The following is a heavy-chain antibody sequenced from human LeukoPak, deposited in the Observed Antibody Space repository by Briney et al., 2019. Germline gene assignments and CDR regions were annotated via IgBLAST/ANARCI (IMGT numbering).Heavy chain of an antibody. Sequence: GGALRLSCAASGFTFSSYAISWVRQAPGKGLEWVSAISGGGGSTYYADSVKGRFTISRDNSKHTLYLQMNSLRAEDTGVYCCAKDLQWLVGGGFDYWGQGTLVTVSS. CDR2: ISGGGGST. V-gene: IGHV3-23*01. J-gene: IGHJ4*02. D-gene: IGHD6-19*01. CDR3: AKDLQWLVGGGFDY. CDR1: GFTFSSYA.